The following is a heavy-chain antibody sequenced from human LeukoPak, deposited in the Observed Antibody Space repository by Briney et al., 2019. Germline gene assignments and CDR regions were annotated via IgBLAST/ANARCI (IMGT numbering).Heavy chain of an antibody. CDR3: AREGRGYSYDY. V-gene: IGHV3-48*01. Sequence: GGSLRLSCAASGFTFSSHNMNWVRQAPGKGLEWVSYISSSSNSIYYADSVKGRFTISRDNAKNSLYLQMHTLRGEDTAVYYCAREGRGYSYDYWGQGTLVTVSS. J-gene: IGHJ4*02. CDR1: GFTFSSHN. CDR2: ISSSSNSI. D-gene: IGHD5-18*01.